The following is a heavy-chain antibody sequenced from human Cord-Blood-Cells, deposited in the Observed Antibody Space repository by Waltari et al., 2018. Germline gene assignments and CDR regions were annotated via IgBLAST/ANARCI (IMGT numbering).Heavy chain of an antibody. J-gene: IGHJ4*02. CDR1: GYTFTGYY. Sequence: QVQLVQSGAEVKKPGASVKVSCKASGYTFTGYYMHWVRQAPGQGLEWMGWINPNSGGTNYAQKVQGRVTMTRDTSISTAYMELSRLRSDDTAVYYCARGAPGFWSGYYFDYWGQGTLVTVPS. CDR3: ARGAPGFWSGYYFDY. CDR2: INPNSGGT. D-gene: IGHD3-3*01. V-gene: IGHV1-2*02.